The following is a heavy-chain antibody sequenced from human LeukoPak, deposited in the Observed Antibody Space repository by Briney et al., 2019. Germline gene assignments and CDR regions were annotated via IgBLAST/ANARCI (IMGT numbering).Heavy chain of an antibody. D-gene: IGHD3-22*01. J-gene: IGHJ4*02. Sequence: QSGGSLRLSCAASGFTFSSYGMHWVRQAPGKGLEWVAVIWYDGSNKYYADSVKGRFTISRDNSKNTLYLQMNSLRAEDTAVYYCAKGRTYYYDSSGYFPHDYWGQGTLVTVSS. CDR3: AKGRTYYYDSSGYFPHDY. V-gene: IGHV3-30*02. CDR2: IWYDGSNK. CDR1: GFTFSSYG.